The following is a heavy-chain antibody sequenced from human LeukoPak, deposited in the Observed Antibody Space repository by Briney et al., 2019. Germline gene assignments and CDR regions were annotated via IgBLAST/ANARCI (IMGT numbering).Heavy chain of an antibody. D-gene: IGHD3-22*01. Sequence: GGSLRLSCAASGFTFSSYAMSWVRQAPGKGLEWVSAISGSGGSTYYADSVKGRFTTSRDNSKNTLYLQMNSLRAEDTAVYYCASLRITMIVVVDRDASDIWGQGTMVTVSS. CDR1: GFTFSSYA. CDR2: ISGSGGST. CDR3: ASLRITMIVVVDRDASDI. J-gene: IGHJ3*02. V-gene: IGHV3-23*01.